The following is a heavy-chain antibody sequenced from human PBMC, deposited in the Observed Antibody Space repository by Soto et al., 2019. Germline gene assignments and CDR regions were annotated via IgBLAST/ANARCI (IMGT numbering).Heavy chain of an antibody. D-gene: IGHD5-12*01. CDR2: IYHSGST. Sequence: SETLSLTCAVSGGSISSSNWWSWVRQPPGKGLEWIGEIYHSGSTNYNPSLKSRVTISVDTSKNQFSLKLSSVTAADTAVYYCARDLRYVEMATYYFDYWGQGTLVTVSS. J-gene: IGHJ4*02. CDR3: ARDLRYVEMATYYFDY. CDR1: GGSISSSNW. V-gene: IGHV4-4*02.